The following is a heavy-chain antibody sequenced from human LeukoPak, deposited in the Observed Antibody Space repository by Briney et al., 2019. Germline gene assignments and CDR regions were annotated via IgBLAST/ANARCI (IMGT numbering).Heavy chain of an antibody. V-gene: IGHV3-7*05. CDR3: AKSSRYYGSGSYQHDY. CDR1: AFTFRSFW. Sequence: PGGSLRLSCAASAFTFRSFWMSRVRQAPGKGLEWVANIKQDGSEKYYVDSVKGRFTISRDNAKNSLFLQMNSLRAEDTAVYYCAKSSRYYGSGSYQHDYWGQGTLVTVSS. D-gene: IGHD3-10*01. CDR2: IKQDGSEK. J-gene: IGHJ4*02.